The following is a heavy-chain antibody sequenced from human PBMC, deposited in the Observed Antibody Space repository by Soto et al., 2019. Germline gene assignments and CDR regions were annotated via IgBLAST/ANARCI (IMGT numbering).Heavy chain of an antibody. V-gene: IGHV1-46*04. CDR3: VRLATLTPPFYFDY. J-gene: IGHJ4*02. CDR2: INPSDGDS. CDR1: GYTFTSYY. Sequence: QVQLVQSGAEVKKPGASVTVSCKASGYTFTSYYMHWVRQAPGQGLEWMANINPSDGDSKYAPNLQGRVTMTWDTSTSTVYMELSSLRSEDTAVYYCVRLATLTPPFYFDYWGQGTLVTVSS.